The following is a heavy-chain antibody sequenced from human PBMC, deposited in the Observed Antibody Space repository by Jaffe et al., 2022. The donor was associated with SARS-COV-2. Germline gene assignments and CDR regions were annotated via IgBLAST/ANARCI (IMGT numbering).Heavy chain of an antibody. CDR2: IGDSGGHT. V-gene: IGHV3-23*01. CDR1: GFTFSSYA. Sequence: EVQLLESGGGLVQPGGSLRLSCAASGFTFSSYAMSWVRQAPGKGLEWVSAIGDSGGHTFYADSVKGRFDISRDNSKNTLHLQMNSLRAEDTAVYYCAKVDCGGDCRLIDHWGQGTLVTVSS. D-gene: IGHD2-21*02. J-gene: IGHJ4*02. CDR3: AKVDCGGDCRLIDH.